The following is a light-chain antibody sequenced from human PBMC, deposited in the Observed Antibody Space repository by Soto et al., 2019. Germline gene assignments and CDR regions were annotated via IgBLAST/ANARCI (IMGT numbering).Light chain of an antibody. V-gene: IGLV1-47*02. CDR2: SNN. CDR1: SSNIGSNY. Sequence: QSVLTQPPSASGTPGQRVTISCSGSSSNIGSNYVYWYQQLPGTDPKLLIYSNNQRPSGVPDRFSGSKSGTSASLAISGLRSEDEADYYCAAWDDSLSGYVFGTGTKVTVL. J-gene: IGLJ1*01. CDR3: AAWDDSLSGYV.